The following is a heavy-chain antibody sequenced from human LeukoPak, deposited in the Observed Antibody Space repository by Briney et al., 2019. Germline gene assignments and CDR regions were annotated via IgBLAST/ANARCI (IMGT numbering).Heavy chain of an antibody. D-gene: IGHD3-10*01. CDR1: GGTFSSYA. Sequence: AASVKVSCKASGGTFSSYAISWVRQAPGQGLERVGGIIPIFGTANYAQKFQGRVTITADKSTSTAYMELSSLRSEDTAVYYCAGRDGGYYYYYYMDVWGKGTTVTVSS. CDR2: IIPIFGTA. CDR3: AGRDGGYYYYYYMDV. J-gene: IGHJ6*03. V-gene: IGHV1-69*06.